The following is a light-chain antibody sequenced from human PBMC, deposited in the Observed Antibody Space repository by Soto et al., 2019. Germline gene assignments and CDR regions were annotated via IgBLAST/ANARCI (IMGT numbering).Light chain of an antibody. J-gene: IGLJ3*02. CDR3: CSYAGSYTWV. V-gene: IGLV2-11*01. CDR1: SSDVGGYNS. CDR2: DVN. Sequence: QSALTQPRSVSGSPGQSVTVSCTGTSSDVGGYNSVSWYQHHPGKAPKLIIYDVNRRPSGVPDRFSASTSGNTASLTVSGLQTEDEGDYYCCSYAGSYTWVFGGVTKLTVL.